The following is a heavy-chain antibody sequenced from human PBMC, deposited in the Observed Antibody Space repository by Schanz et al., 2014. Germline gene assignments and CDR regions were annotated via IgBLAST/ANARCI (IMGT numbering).Heavy chain of an antibody. CDR3: ARDGVDAAAGGNY. J-gene: IGHJ4*02. CDR1: GYTFTTYY. CDR2: INPSGGST. D-gene: IGHD6-13*01. Sequence: QVQLLQSGAEVKKPGASMKVSCKASGYTFTTYYMLWVRQAPGQGLEWMGMINPSGGSTTYAQKFQGRVTMTRDTSTSTVYIELSSLRSEDTAVYYCARDGVDAAAGGNYWGQGTLVTVSS. V-gene: IGHV1-46*03.